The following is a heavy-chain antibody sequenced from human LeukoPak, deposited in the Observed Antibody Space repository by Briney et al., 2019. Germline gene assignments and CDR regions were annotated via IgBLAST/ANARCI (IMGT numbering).Heavy chain of an antibody. CDR1: GFTLGNYA. D-gene: IGHD3-10*01. CDR3: AKGVRLWFALYFDY. V-gene: IGHV3-23*01. Sequence: GGSLRLSCAASGFTLGNYAMSWVRQAPGKGLEWVSAISGNGYNTYCADSVKGRFTISSESSGNTLYLQMHNLRAEDTAVYYCAKGVRLWFALYFDYWGQGTLVTVSS. J-gene: IGHJ4*02. CDR2: ISGNGYNT.